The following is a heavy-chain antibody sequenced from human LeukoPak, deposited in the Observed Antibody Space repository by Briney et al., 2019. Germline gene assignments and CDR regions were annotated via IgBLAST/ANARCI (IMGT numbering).Heavy chain of an antibody. V-gene: IGHV1-2*02. CDR3: AQRKASTRYADG. CDR1: GYTYTGYF. Sequence: VASVKVSCMAPGYTYTGYFVYTVWEAPGQGLEWMGWINPNSGGTNYAQKFQGRVTMTRDTSISTAYMELSRLTSDDTAVYYCAQRKASTRYADGWGQGALVTVSS. J-gene: IGHJ4*02. CDR2: INPNSGGT. D-gene: IGHD1-26*01.